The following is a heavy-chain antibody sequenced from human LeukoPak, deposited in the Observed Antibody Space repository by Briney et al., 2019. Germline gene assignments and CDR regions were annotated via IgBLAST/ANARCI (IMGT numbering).Heavy chain of an antibody. CDR2: IYHSGST. J-gene: IGHJ4*02. V-gene: IGHV4-30-2*03. D-gene: IGHD1-26*01. CDR3: ARHVPVGAPMDY. CDR1: GGSISSGGYY. Sequence: KSSETLSLTCTVSGGSISSGGYYWSWIRQPPGKGLEWIGYIYHSGSTYYNPSLKSRVTISVDTSKNQFSLKLSSVTAADTAVYYCARHVPVGAPMDYWGQGTLVTVSS.